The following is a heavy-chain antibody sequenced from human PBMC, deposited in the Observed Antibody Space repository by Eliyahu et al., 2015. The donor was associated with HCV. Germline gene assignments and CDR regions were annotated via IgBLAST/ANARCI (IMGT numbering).Heavy chain of an antibody. J-gene: IGHJ3*02. D-gene: IGHD3-3*01. Sequence: QVLLQQWGAGLLKPSETLSLTCAVYGGSFSGYFWSWIRQPPGQRLEWIGEINRSGSTNYNPSLKSRVTISVDTSQNQFSLKLRSVTAADTAVYYCARGQIWRSYLSRLREDAFDIWGQGTMVTVSS. CDR3: ARGQIWRSYLSRLREDAFDI. V-gene: IGHV4-34*01. CDR1: GGSFSGYF. CDR2: INRSGST.